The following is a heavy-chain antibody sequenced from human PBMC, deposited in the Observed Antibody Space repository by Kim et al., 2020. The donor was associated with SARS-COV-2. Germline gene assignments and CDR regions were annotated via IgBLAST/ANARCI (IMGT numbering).Heavy chain of an antibody. V-gene: IGHV1-18*01. CDR1: GYSFSSYG. CDR3: ARVYYYDANGIDF. Sequence: ASVKVSCKASGYSFSSYGITWVRQAPGQGLEWMGWISAYNGNTDYAQKFQGRVTMTTDTSTRTAYMELRSLRSDDTALYYCARVYYYDANGIDFWGQGTLLTVSS. CDR2: ISAYNGNT. J-gene: IGHJ4*02. D-gene: IGHD3-22*01.